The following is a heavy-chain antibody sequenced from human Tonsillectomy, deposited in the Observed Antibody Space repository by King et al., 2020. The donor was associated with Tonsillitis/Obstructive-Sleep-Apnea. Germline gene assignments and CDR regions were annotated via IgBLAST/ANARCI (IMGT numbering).Heavy chain of an antibody. D-gene: IGHD1/OR15-1a*01. V-gene: IGHV3-48*03. J-gene: IGHJ4*02. CDR2: ISSSGSSI. CDR3: ARDFLEHAEGRDY. Sequence: VQLVESGGGWVQPGGSLRLSCAASGFTFSSYEMNWVRQAPGKGLEWVSYISSSGSSIYYSDSVKGRFTISRDNAKNSLYLQMNSLRAEDTAVYYCARDFLEHAEGRDYWGQGPLVT. CDR1: GFTFSSYE.